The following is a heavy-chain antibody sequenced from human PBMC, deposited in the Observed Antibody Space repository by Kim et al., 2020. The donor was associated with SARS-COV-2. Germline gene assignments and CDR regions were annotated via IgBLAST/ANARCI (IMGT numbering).Heavy chain of an antibody. CDR3: ARGYYDSSGYSDYFDY. CDR1: GFTFSSYS. V-gene: IGHV3-21*01. Sequence: GGSLRLSCAASGFTFSSYSMNWVRQAPGKGLEWVSSISSSSSYIYYADSVKGRFTISRDNAKNSLYLQMNSLRAEDTAVYYCARGYYDSSGYSDYFDYWGQGTLVTVSS. CDR2: ISSSSSYI. J-gene: IGHJ4*02. D-gene: IGHD3-22*01.